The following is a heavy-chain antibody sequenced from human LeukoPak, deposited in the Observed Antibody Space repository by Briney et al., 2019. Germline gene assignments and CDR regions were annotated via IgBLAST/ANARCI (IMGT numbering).Heavy chain of an antibody. Sequence: ESLKISCNGSGYSFTNYWIACLRHMPRKGLVWMGRFDPSDSYTTYRPSFPGHVTISTDKSISTAYLQWSSLKASDTAVYYCARGYSYDHWYFDLWGRGTLVTVSS. J-gene: IGHJ2*01. V-gene: IGHV5-10-1*01. CDR1: GYSFTNYW. D-gene: IGHD5-18*01. CDR2: FDPSDSYT. CDR3: ARGYSYDHWYFDL.